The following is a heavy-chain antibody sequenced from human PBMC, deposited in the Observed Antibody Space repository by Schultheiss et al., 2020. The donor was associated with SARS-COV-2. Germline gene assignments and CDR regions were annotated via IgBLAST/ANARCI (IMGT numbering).Heavy chain of an antibody. CDR3: ASLSGSYYDYYYGMDV. J-gene: IGHJ6*02. D-gene: IGHD1-26*01. V-gene: IGHV4-31*03. Sequence: SETLSLTCTVSGGSISSGGYYWSWIRQHPGKGLEWIGYIYYSGSTYYNPSLKSRVTISVDTSKNQFSLKLSSVTAADTAVYYCASLSGSYYDYYYGMDVWGQGTTVTVSS. CDR2: IYYSGST. CDR1: GGSISSGGYY.